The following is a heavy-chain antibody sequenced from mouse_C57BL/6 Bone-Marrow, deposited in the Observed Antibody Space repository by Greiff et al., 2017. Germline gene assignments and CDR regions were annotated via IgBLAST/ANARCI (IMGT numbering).Heavy chain of an antibody. CDR1: GYTFTNYW. CDR3: ARSYDYDDYTMDY. D-gene: IGHD2-4*01. J-gene: IGHJ4*01. CDR2: MHPNGGSP. Sequence: QVQLQQSGAELVKPGASVKLSCKASGYTFTNYWMHWVKQRPGQGLEWIGMMHPNGGSPDYNEKFKGEATLSVDKSSRTAYMELSSLTSEDSAVYDCARSYDYDDYTMDYWGQGTSVTVSS. V-gene: IGHV1-64*01.